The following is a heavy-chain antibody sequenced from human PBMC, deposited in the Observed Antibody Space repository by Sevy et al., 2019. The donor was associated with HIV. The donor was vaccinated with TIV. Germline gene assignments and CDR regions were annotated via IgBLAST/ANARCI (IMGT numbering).Heavy chain of an antibody. V-gene: IGHV3-53*01. CDR2: IYSGGNT. D-gene: IGHD3-22*01. J-gene: IGHJ3*02. CDR3: ARVGVYYYDSSGYYTTGNAFDI. CDR1: GFTVSSNY. Sequence: GGSLRLSCAASGFTVSSNYMSWVRQAPGKGLEWVSVIYSGGNTNYAGSVKGRFTISRDNSKNTLYLQMNSLSAEDTAFYYCARVGVYYYDSSGYYTTGNAFDIWGQGTMVTVSS.